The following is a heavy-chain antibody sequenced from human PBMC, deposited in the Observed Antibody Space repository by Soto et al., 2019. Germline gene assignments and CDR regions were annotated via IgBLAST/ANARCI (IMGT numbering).Heavy chain of an antibody. CDR3: AREAYIMVRGVNKCFDY. CDR1: GFTFSSYA. D-gene: IGHD3-10*01. Sequence: QVQLVESGGGVVQPGRSLKLYCAASGFTFSSYAMHWVRQAPGKGLEWVAVISYDGSNKYYADSVKGRFTISRDNAKNTLYRQMNSLRAEDTAVYYCAREAYIMVRGVNKCFDYWGQGTLVTVSS. V-gene: IGHV3-30-3*01. CDR2: ISYDGSNK. J-gene: IGHJ4*02.